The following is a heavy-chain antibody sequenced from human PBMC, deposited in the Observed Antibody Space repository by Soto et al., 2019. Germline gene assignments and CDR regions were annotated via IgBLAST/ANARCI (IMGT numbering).Heavy chain of an antibody. CDR2: VSSSSSTI. CDR1: GFTFGDYA. J-gene: IGHJ6*02. CDR3: ARGSKPATYYYYYGMDV. Sequence: GSLRLSCAASGFTFGDYAMSWFRQAPWKGLEWVSYVSSSSSTIYYADSLKGRFTISRDNAKNSLYLQMNSLRDEDTAVYYCARGSKPATYYYYYGMDVWGQGTTVTVSS. D-gene: IGHD2-15*01. V-gene: IGHV3-48*02.